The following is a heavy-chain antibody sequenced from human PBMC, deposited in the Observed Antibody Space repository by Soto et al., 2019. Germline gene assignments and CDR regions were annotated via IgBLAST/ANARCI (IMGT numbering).Heavy chain of an antibody. Sequence: QLQLQESGPGLVKPSETLSLTCTVSGGSIRDDRYYWGWIRQPPGKGLEWIGSIYYSGTSSYNPSRKSRVTMSVDTSKKQLSLRLISLTAADTAVYYCARLHCDSPNCVPLDPWGQGTLVIVSS. CDR3: ARLHCDSPNCVPLDP. CDR1: GGSIRDDRYY. D-gene: IGHD2-2*01. J-gene: IGHJ5*02. CDR2: IYYSGTS. V-gene: IGHV4-39*01.